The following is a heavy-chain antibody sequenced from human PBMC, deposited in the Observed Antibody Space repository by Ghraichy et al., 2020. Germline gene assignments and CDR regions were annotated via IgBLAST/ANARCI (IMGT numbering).Heavy chain of an antibody. D-gene: IGHD3-3*01. CDR3: TRSVDLWSGAYAP. CDR1: GFAFSSYW. J-gene: IGHJ5*02. Sequence: GGSLRLSCAASGFAFSSYWMQWVRQAPGKGLVWVARINYDGSSTNTDYADSYADTVKGRFTISRDNAKNTVYLQMNSLRVEDTAVYYCTRSVDLWSGAYAPGGQGTLVTVSS. V-gene: IGHV3-74*01. CDR2: INYDGSST.